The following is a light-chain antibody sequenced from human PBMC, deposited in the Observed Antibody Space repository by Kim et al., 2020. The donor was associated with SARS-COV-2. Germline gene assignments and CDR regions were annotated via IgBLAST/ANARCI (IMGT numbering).Light chain of an antibody. J-gene: IGKJ3*01. CDR1: QSISSH. Sequence: DIQMTQSPSSLSASVGDRVTITCRTSQSISSHLNWYHQKPGRAPKLLISAASTLQGGVPSRFSGSGSETDFTLTISSLQPEDFATYCCQQSYISPFTFGPGTKVEIK. V-gene: IGKV1-39*01. CDR2: AAS. CDR3: QQSYISPFT.